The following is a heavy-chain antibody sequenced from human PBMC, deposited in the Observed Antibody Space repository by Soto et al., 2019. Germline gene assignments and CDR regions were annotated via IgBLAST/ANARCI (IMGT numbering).Heavy chain of an antibody. CDR3: ATDLPTMDV. J-gene: IGHJ6*02. V-gene: IGHV1-18*01. CDR1: GYTFTSYG. CDR2: IRAYNGNT. Sequence: QVQLVQSGAEVKKPGASVKVSCKASGYTFTSYGISWVRQAPGQGLEWMGWIRAYNGNTNYAQKLQGRVTMTADTPTSTAYMQLRGLRSDDTAVYYCATDLPTMDVWGQGNTVTVSS.